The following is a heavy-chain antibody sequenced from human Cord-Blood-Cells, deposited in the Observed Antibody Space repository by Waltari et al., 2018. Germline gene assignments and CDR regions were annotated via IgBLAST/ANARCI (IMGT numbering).Heavy chain of an antibody. CDR3: ARELGYSYGYNWFDP. V-gene: IGHV4-30-4*01. D-gene: IGHD5-18*01. CDR1: GGSISSGDYY. J-gene: IGHJ5*02. CDR2: IYYSGST. Sequence: QVQLQESGPGLVKPSQTLSLTCTVSGGSISSGDYYWRWIRQPPGKGLEWIGDIYYSGSTYYNPSLKSRVTISVDTSKNQFSLKLSSVTAADTAVYYCARELGYSYGYNWFDPWGQGTLVTVSS.